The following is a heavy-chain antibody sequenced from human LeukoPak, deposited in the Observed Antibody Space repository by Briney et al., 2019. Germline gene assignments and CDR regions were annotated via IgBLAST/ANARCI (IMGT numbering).Heavy chain of an antibody. J-gene: IGHJ3*02. CDR2: INPHSGGT. D-gene: IGHD3-10*01. CDR1: GYTFTGYY. V-gene: IGHV1-2*02. CDR3: ARVRITMVRGVIISNAFDI. Sequence: ASVKVSCKSSGYTFTGYYMHWVRQATGQGLKWMGWINPHSGGTMYAQKFQGRVTMTRDTSIRSAYMELSRLTSDDTAVYYCARVRITMVRGVIISNAFDIWGQGTMVTVSS.